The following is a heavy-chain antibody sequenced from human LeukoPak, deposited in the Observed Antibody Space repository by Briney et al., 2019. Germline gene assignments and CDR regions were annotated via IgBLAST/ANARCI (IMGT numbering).Heavy chain of an antibody. J-gene: IGHJ4*02. Sequence: PGGSLRLSCVASGFTFDNYGMNWVRQVPGKGLEWVSGISWNGGSTGYADSVKGRFTISRDNAKNSLYLQMNSLRAEDTALYYCAKDYGSWYFDVWGQGTLVTVSS. CDR3: AKDYGSWYFDV. D-gene: IGHD6-13*01. V-gene: IGHV3-20*04. CDR2: ISWNGGST. CDR1: GFTFDNYG.